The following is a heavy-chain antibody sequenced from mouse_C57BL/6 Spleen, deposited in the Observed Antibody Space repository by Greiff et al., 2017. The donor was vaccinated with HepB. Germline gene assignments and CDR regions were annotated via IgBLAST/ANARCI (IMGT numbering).Heavy chain of an antibody. CDR2: IWAGGST. J-gene: IGHJ2*01. Sequence: VMLVESGPGLVAPSQSLSITCTVSGFSLTSYGVHWVRQPPGKGLEWLGVIWAGGSTNYNSALMSRLSISKDNSNSQAFLQMNRLQTDVPAVYHCARLEDIWGQGTTLTGAS. CDR3: ARLEDI. V-gene: IGHV2-9*02. CDR1: GFSLTSYG. D-gene: IGHD1-3*01.